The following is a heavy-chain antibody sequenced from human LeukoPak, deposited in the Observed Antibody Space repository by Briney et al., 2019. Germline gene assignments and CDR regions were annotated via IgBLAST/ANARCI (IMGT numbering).Heavy chain of an antibody. Sequence: GGSLRLSCAASGFTFSSYEMNWVRQAPGKGLEWVSYISSSGSTIYYADFVKGRFTISRDNAKNSLYLQMNSLRAEDTAVYYCARDASPSPVAGTNYSDYWGQGTLVTVSS. CDR1: GFTFSSYE. J-gene: IGHJ4*02. D-gene: IGHD6-19*01. V-gene: IGHV3-48*03. CDR3: ARDASPSPVAGTNYSDY. CDR2: ISSSGSTI.